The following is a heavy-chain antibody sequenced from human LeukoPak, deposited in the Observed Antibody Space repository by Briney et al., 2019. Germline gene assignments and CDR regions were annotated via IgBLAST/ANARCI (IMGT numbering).Heavy chain of an antibody. D-gene: IGHD6-6*01. CDR1: GFTVSSNY. CDR2: IYSGGST. CDR3: ARDSSSSELDF. J-gene: IGHJ4*02. Sequence: PGGSLRLSCAASGFTVSSNYMSWVRQAPGKGLEWVSVIYSGGSTYYADSVKGRFIISRDKSKNTLYLQMNSLRAEDTAVYYCARDSSSSELDFWGQGTLVTVSS. V-gene: IGHV3-53*01.